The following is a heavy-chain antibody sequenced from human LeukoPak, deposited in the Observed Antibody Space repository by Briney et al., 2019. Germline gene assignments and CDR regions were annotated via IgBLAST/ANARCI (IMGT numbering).Heavy chain of an antibody. CDR2: ISGSGGST. D-gene: IGHD2-15*01. J-gene: IGHJ4*02. V-gene: IGHV3-23*01. Sequence: PGGSLRLSCAASGFTFSSYAMSWVRQAPGKGLEWVSAISGSGGSTYYADSVKGRFTISRDNSKNTLYLQMNSLRAEDTAVYYCAKESLGYCSGGSCLPFYWGQGTLVTVSS. CDR1: GFTFSSYA. CDR3: AKESLGYCSGGSCLPFY.